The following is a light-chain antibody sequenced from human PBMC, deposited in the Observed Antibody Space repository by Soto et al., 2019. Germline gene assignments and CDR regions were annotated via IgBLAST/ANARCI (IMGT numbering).Light chain of an antibody. CDR1: QSVFSRY. CDR3: QYYDSSSAWT. Sequence: EIVLTQSPGTLSLSPGERVTLSCRASQSVFSRYLAWYQQKPGQAPRLLIFGAYKRATGIPDRFTGSGSGADFTLTISRLEPEDFAVYYGQYYDSSSAWTFGQGTKVEVK. V-gene: IGKV3-20*01. CDR2: GAY. J-gene: IGKJ1*01.